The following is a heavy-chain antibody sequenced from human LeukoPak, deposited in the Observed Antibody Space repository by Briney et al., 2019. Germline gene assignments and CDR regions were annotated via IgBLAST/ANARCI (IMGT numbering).Heavy chain of an antibody. J-gene: IGHJ4*02. D-gene: IGHD3-10*01. CDR3: AKSDSYYYGSGKDY. CDR2: ISGSGGST. V-gene: IGHV3-23*01. Sequence: GGSLRLSCAASGFTFSSYAMSWVRQAPGKGLEWVSAISGSGGSTYYADSVKGRFTISRDNSKNTLYLQMNSLRAEDTAVYYCAKSDSYYYGSGKDYWGQGTLVTVSS. CDR1: GFTFSSYA.